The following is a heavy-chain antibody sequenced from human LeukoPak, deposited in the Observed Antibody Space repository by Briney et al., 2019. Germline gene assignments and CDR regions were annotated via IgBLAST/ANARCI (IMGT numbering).Heavy chain of an antibody. D-gene: IGHD1-26*01. Sequence: GGSLGLSCAASGFTFSSHGMSWVRQTPGKGLEWVSSISTSGDGTVYADSVKGRVTISRDNSKNTLYLQMNSLRAEDTAVYSCAKNLLGSGAYSWYFDLWGRGTLVTVSS. V-gene: IGHV3-23*01. CDR1: GFTFSSHG. J-gene: IGHJ2*01. CDR2: ISTSGDGT. CDR3: AKNLLGSGAYSWYFDL.